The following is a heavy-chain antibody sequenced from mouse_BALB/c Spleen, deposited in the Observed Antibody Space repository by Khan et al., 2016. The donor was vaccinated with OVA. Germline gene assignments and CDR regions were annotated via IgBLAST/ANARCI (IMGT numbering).Heavy chain of an antibody. V-gene: IGHV5-6-4*01. J-gene: IGHJ2*01. Sequence: EVELVESGGGLVKPGGSLRLSCEASGFTFSSYSMSWVRQTPEKRLEWVATITSGGSYTYYPDSVQGRFTISRDNAKNTLYLQLSSLKSEDTAIYYCTGDRNYYGSSFYFDYWRHGTPLPVSS. CDR3: TGDRNYYGSSFYFDY. D-gene: IGHD1-1*01. CDR2: ITSGGSYT. CDR1: GFTFSSYS.